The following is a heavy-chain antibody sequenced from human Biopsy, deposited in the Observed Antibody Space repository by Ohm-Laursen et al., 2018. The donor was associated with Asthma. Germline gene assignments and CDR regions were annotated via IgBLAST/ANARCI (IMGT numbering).Heavy chain of an antibody. V-gene: IGHV3-33*08. CDR2: IWYDGSNK. Sequence: SLRLSCAASGFTFSSYGMHWVRQAPGKGLEWVAVIWYDGSNKYYADSVKGRFTISRDNSKNTLFLQMNSLRAEDTAVYYCARSIYDFWSGYYGMDVWGQGTTVTVSS. D-gene: IGHD3-3*01. CDR1: GFTFSSYG. J-gene: IGHJ6*02. CDR3: ARSIYDFWSGYYGMDV.